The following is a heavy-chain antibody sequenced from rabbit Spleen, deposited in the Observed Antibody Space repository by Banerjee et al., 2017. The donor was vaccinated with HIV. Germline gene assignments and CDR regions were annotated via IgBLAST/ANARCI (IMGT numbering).Heavy chain of an antibody. J-gene: IGHJ3*01. CDR2: IYNGDGST. CDR1: GFSFSSSYW. Sequence: QEQLVESGGGLVQPEGSLTLTCTASGFSFSSSYWMCWLRQAPGKGLEWIACIYNGDGSTYYASWVNGRFTISRSTSLNTVTLQMTSLTAADTATYFCARDGISFVSSGWGLTRLDLWGPGTLVTVS. CDR3: ARDGISFVSSGWGLTRLDL. D-gene: IGHD4-1*01. V-gene: IGHV1S47*01.